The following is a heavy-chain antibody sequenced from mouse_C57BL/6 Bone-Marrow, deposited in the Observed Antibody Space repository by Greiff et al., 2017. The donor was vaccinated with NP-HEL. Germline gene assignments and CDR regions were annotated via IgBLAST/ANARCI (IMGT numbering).Heavy chain of an antibody. Sequence: VQLKESGEGLVKPGGSLKLSCAASGFTFSSYAMSWVRQTPEKRLEWVAYISSGGDYIYYADTVKGRFTISRDNARNTLYLQMSSLKSEDTAMYYCTRVLLYYYAMDYWGQGTSVTVSS. V-gene: IGHV5-9-1*02. CDR3: TRVLLYYYAMDY. D-gene: IGHD2-1*01. CDR1: GFTFSSYA. CDR2: ISSGGDYI. J-gene: IGHJ4*01.